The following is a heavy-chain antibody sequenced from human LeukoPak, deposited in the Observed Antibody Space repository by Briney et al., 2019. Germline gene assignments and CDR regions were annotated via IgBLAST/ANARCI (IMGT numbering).Heavy chain of an antibody. CDR3: TTIYCSSTSCHSDY. V-gene: IGHV3-15*01. CDR2: IKSKTDGGTT. CDR1: GFTFSNAW. D-gene: IGHD2-2*01. Sequence: PGGSLRLSCAASGFTFSNAWMSWVCQAPGKGLEWVGRIKSKTDGGTTDYAAPVKGRFTISRDDSKNTLYLQMNSLKTEDTAVYYCTTIYCSSTSCHSDYWGQGTLVTVSS. J-gene: IGHJ4*02.